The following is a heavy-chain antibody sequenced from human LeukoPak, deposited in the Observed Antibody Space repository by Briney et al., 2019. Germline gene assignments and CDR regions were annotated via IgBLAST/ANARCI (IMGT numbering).Heavy chain of an antibody. CDR2: IYYSGST. Sequence: SETLSLTCSVSGGSTSSSSYYWGWIRQPPGKGLEWIGSIYYSGSTYYNPSLKSRVTISVDTSKNQFSMKLSSVTAADTAVYYCAKGHEYYDILTGYSPFDYWGQGILVTVSS. CDR1: GGSTSSSSYY. D-gene: IGHD3-9*01. CDR3: AKGHEYYDILTGYSPFDY. J-gene: IGHJ4*02. V-gene: IGHV4-39*01.